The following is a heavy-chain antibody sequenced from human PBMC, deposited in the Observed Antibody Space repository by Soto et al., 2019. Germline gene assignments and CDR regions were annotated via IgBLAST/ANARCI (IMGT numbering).Heavy chain of an antibody. J-gene: IGHJ3*02. CDR1: GGTFSSYT. D-gene: IGHD2-15*01. CDR2: IIPILGIA. Sequence: SVKVSCKASGGTFSSYTISWVRQAPGQGLEWMGRIIPILGIANYAQKFQGRVTITADKSTSTAYMELSSLRSEDMAVYYCASGYCSGGSCYPYDAFDIWGQGTMVTVSS. V-gene: IGHV1-69*02. CDR3: ASGYCSGGSCYPYDAFDI.